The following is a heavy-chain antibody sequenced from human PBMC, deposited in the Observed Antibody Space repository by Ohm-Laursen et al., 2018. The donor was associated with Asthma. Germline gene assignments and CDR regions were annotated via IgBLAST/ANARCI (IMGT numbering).Heavy chain of an antibody. D-gene: IGHD2-2*01. J-gene: IGHJ4*02. CDR3: ARELIYCSSTSCWSGLFDY. Sequence: GTLSLTWTVSGGSVSSGSYYWSWIRQPPGKGLEWIGYIYYSGSTNYNPSLKSRVTISVDTSKNQFSLKLSSVTAADTAVYYCARELIYCSSTSCWSGLFDYWGQGTLVTVSS. CDR2: IYYSGST. V-gene: IGHV4-61*01. CDR1: GGSVSSGSYY.